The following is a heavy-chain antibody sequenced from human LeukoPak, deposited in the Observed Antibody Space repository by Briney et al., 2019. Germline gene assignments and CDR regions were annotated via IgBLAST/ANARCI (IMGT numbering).Heavy chain of an antibody. D-gene: IGHD3-22*01. CDR2: ISGSGGSS. V-gene: IGHV3-23*01. CDR3: AKGRYYDSSGLFDY. J-gene: IGHJ4*02. CDR1: GFTFSSYA. Sequence: HTGGSLRLSCAASGFTFSSYAMSWVRQAPGKGLEWVSAISGSGGSSYYADSVKGRFTISRDNSKNTLYLQMNSLRAEDTAVYYCAKGRYYDSSGLFDYWGQGTLVTVS.